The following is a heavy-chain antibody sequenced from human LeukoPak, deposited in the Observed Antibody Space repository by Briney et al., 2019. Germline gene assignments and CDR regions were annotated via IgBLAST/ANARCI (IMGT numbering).Heavy chain of an antibody. Sequence: PGGSLRLSCAASGFTFSSYWMSWVRQAPGKGLEWVANIKQDGSEKYYVDSVKGRFTISRDNAKNSLYLQMNSLRAEDTAVYYCAREISGYSSSWYGDDAFDIWGQGTMATVSS. CDR2: IKQDGSEK. J-gene: IGHJ3*02. CDR3: AREISGYSSSWYGDDAFDI. D-gene: IGHD6-13*01. V-gene: IGHV3-7*01. CDR1: GFTFSSYW.